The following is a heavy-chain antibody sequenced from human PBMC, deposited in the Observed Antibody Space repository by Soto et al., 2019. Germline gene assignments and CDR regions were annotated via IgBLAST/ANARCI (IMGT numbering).Heavy chain of an antibody. D-gene: IGHD2-2*01. J-gene: IGHJ6*02. V-gene: IGHV1-2*02. CDR3: ARGRYCSSTSCLKYYYYGMDV. CDR2: NNPNSGGT. CDR1: GYTFTGYY. Sequence: GASVKVSCKASGYTFTGYYMHWVRQAPGQGLEWMGWNNPNSGGTNYAQKFQGRVTMTRDTSISTAYMELSRLRSDDTAVYYCARGRYCSSTSCLKYYYYGMDVWGQGTTVTVSS.